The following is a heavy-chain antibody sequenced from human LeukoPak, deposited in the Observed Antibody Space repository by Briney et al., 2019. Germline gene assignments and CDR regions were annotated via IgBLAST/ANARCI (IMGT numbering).Heavy chain of an antibody. CDR2: ISSSSSTI. V-gene: IGHV3-48*01. D-gene: IGHD2/OR15-2a*01. CDR1: GFTFSSYS. CDR3: ARDDGSSYYCYGMDV. J-gene: IGHJ6*02. Sequence: GGSLRLSCAASGFTFSSYSMNWVRQAPGKGLEWVSYISSSSSTIYYADSVKGRFTISRDNAKNSLYLQMNSLRAEDTAVYYCARDDGSSYYCYGMDVWGQGTTVSVSS.